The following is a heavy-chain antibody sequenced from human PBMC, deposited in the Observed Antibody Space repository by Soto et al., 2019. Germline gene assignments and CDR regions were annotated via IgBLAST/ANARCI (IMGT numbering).Heavy chain of an antibody. CDR2: IYPGDSDT. Sequence: GESLKISCKGSGYSFTSYWIGWVRQMPGKGLEWMGIIYPGDSDTRYSPSFQGQVTISADKSISTAYLQWSSLKASDTAMYYCARPPRFGKLYLPYYFDYWGQGTLVTVSS. J-gene: IGHJ4*02. V-gene: IGHV5-51*01. CDR3: ARPPRFGKLYLPYYFDY. D-gene: IGHD3-10*01. CDR1: GYSFTSYW.